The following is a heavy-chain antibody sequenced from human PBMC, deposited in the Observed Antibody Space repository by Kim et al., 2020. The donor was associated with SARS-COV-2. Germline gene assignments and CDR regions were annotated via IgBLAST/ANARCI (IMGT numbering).Heavy chain of an antibody. CDR1: GGSISSSNYY. CDR3: ARTVTMSRTSLFYY. V-gene: IGHV4-39*07. D-gene: IGHD1-1*01. J-gene: IGHJ4*01. CDR2: IFYSGKN. Sequence: SETLSLTCTVSGGSISSSNYYWAWIRQPPGKGLEWIGNIFYSGKNSYNPSLKSRVTISVDTSKNQFSLRVTSATAADTAMYYCARTVTMSRTSLFYYWG.